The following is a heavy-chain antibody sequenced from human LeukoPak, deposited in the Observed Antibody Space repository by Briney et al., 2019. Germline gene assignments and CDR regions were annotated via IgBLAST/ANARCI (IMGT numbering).Heavy chain of an antibody. Sequence: SETLSLTCAVYGGSFSGYYCSWIRQPPGKGLEWVGEIDNRGSRNHNPSLKSRVTISLDTSKNQFSLKLSSVTPADTAVYYCARALASDSSGSYHYWGQGTLVTVAS. V-gene: IGHV4-34*01. J-gene: IGHJ4*02. CDR2: IDNRGSR. D-gene: IGHD3-10*01. CDR1: GGSFSGYY. CDR3: ARALASDSSGSYHY.